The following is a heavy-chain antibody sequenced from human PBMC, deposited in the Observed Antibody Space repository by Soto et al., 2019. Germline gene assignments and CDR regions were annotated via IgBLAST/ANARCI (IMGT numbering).Heavy chain of an antibody. J-gene: IGHJ4*02. D-gene: IGHD2-8*01. CDR3: MLTPRSRMRSDY. CDR1: GFTFSNAW. CDR2: IKSKTDGGTT. Sequence: RLSCAASGFTFSNAWMSWVRQAPGKGLEWVGRIKSKTDGGTTDYAAPVKGRFTISRDDSKNTLYLQMNSLKTEDTAVYYCMLTPRSRMRSDYWGQGTLVTVSS. V-gene: IGHV3-15*01.